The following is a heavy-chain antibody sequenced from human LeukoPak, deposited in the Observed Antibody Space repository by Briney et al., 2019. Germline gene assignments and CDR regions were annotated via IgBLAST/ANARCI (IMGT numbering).Heavy chain of an antibody. CDR3: ARRTISTYYYYYMDV. V-gene: IGHV3-74*01. CDR2: INSDGSST. Sequence: GGSLRLSCAASGFTFSSYWMHWVRQAPGKGLVWVSRINSDGSSTSYADSVKGRFTISRDNAKNTLYLQMNSLRAEDTAVYYCARRTISTYYYYYMDVWGKGTTVTVSS. CDR1: GFTFSSYW. D-gene: IGHD5/OR15-5a*01. J-gene: IGHJ6*03.